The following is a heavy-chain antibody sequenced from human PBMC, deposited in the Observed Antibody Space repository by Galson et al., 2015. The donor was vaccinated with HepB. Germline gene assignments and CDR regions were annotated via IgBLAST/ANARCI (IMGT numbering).Heavy chain of an antibody. CDR3: AKGDGDYPESFDF. CDR2: MSPKSGDT. CDR1: GYSFTSYD. J-gene: IGHJ3*01. V-gene: IGHV1-8*01. Sequence: SVKVSCKASGYSFTSYDIHWVRQVTGQGREWMGWMSPKSGDTGYAPKFQGRVTMTRDTSMRTAFMELRGLTTEETAMYYCAKGDGDYPESFDFWGQGTMVIVSS. D-gene: IGHD4-17*01.